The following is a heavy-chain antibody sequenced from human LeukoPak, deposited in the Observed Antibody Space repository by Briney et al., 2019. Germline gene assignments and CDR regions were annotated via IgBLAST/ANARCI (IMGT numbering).Heavy chain of an antibody. V-gene: IGHV1-18*01. CDR3: AREMDVLRFLEWLPEAGFDY. CDR1: GYTFTSYG. J-gene: IGHJ4*02. Sequence: GASVKVSCKASGYTFTSYGISWVRQAPGQGLEWMGWISAYNGNTNYAQKLQGRVTMTTDTSTSTAYMDLRSLRSDDTAVYYCAREMDVLRFLEWLPEAGFDYWGQGTLVTVSS. D-gene: IGHD3-3*01. CDR2: ISAYNGNT.